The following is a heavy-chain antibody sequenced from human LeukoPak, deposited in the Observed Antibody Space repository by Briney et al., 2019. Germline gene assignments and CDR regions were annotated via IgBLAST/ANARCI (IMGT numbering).Heavy chain of an antibody. CDR3: ARAREGVQLWSPYYYYYYMDV. V-gene: IGHV4-59*01. Sequence: PSETLSLTCTVSGGSISSYYWSWIRQPPGKGLEWIGYIYYSGSTNYNPSLKSRVTILVDTSKNQFSLKLSSVTAADTAVYYCARAREGVQLWSPYYYYYYMDVWGKGTTVTVSS. CDR2: IYYSGST. D-gene: IGHD5-18*01. J-gene: IGHJ6*03. CDR1: GGSISSYY.